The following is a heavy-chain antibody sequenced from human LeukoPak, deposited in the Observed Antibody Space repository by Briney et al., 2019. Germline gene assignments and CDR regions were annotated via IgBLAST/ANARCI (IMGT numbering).Heavy chain of an antibody. CDR3: AHSGYYPYYFDY. Sequence: PGGSLRLSCAASGFTFSTYAMHWVRQAPGKGLEWVAVISYDGSSKYYADSVKGRFTISRDNAKNSLYLQMNSLRAEDTAVYYCAHSGYYPYYFDYWGQGTLVTVSS. V-gene: IGHV3-30*04. J-gene: IGHJ4*02. CDR1: GFTFSTYA. CDR2: ISYDGSSK. D-gene: IGHD3-22*01.